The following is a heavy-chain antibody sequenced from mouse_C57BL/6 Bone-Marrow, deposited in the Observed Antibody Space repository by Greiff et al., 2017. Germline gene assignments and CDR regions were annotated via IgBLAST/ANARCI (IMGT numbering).Heavy chain of an antibody. CDR2: IDPSDSYT. D-gene: IGHD1-1*01. CDR3: ARDVPNYYGSSSYYFDY. V-gene: IGHV1-50*01. J-gene: IGHJ2*01. CDR1: GYTFTSYW. Sequence: QVQLQQPGAELVKPGASVKLSCKASGYTFTSYWMQWVKQRPGQGLEWIGEIDPSDSYTNYNQKFKGKATLTVDTSSSTAYMQLSSLTSEDSAVYYCARDVPNYYGSSSYYFDYWGQGTTLTVSS.